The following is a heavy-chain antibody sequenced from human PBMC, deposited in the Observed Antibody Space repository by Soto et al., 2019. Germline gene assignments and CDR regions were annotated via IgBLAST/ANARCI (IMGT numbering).Heavy chain of an antibody. V-gene: IGHV4-39*01. Sequence: SETLSLTCTVSGGSISSSSYYWGWIRQPPGKGLEWIGSIYYSGSTYYNPSLKSRVTISVDTSKNQFSLKLSSVTAADTAVYYCARIYGGNSGYFDYWGQGTLVTVS. CDR1: GGSISSSSYY. CDR3: ARIYGGNSGYFDY. CDR2: IYYSGST. J-gene: IGHJ4*02. D-gene: IGHD4-17*01.